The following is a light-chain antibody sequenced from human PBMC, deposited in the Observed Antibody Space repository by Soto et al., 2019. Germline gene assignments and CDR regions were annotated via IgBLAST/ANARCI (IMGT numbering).Light chain of an antibody. J-gene: IGKJ4*01. V-gene: IGKV3D-15*01. CDR2: GAS. CDR3: QQDNNWPPLT. Sequence: EIVMTQSPATLSVSPGERATLSCRASQSVSSNLAWYQQKPGQAPRLLIYGASIRATGIPARFSGSGSGTAFTLTISRLQSEDFAVYYCQQDNNWPPLTFGGGNKVEIK. CDR1: QSVSSN.